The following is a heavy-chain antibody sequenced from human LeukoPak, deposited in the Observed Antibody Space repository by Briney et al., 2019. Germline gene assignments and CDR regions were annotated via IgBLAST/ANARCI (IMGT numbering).Heavy chain of an antibody. CDR1: GLTVSTDY. J-gene: IGHJ3*02. V-gene: IGHV3-53*01. D-gene: IGHD5-24*01. CDR3: ARPRWLQFTDAFDI. CDR2: IYSGGST. Sequence: GGSLRLSCAASGLTVSTDYMSWVRQAPEKGLEWVSVIYSGGSTYYADSVKGRFTISRDNSKNTLYLQMNSLRAEDTAVYYCARPRWLQFTDAFDIWGQGTMVTVSS.